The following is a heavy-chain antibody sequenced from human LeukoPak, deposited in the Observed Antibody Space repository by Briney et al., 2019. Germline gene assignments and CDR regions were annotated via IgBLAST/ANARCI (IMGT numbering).Heavy chain of an antibody. Sequence: SGGSLRLSCAASGFTLSSYWMHWVRHAPGKGLVWVSRINTDGSSTNYADSVKGRFTISRDNAKNTLYLQMNSLRAEDTAVYYCTRGLQGIDYWGQGTLVTVSS. J-gene: IGHJ4*02. CDR1: GFTLSSYW. CDR2: INTDGSST. CDR3: TRGLQGIDY. D-gene: IGHD4-11*01. V-gene: IGHV3-74*01.